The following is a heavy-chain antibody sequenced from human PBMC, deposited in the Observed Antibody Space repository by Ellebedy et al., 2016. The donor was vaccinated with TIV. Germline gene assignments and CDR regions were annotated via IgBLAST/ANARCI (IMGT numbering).Heavy chain of an antibody. D-gene: IGHD6-19*01. CDR2: IYSDGST. CDR3: ARGITVADSRGFFYYYGLDV. CDR1: GFTVSGNY. J-gene: IGHJ6*02. Sequence: GESLKISCAASGFTVSGNYMSWVRQAPGKGLEWVSVIYSDGSTFYADSVKGRLAISRDSSNNTLYLQMSSLRAEDTAVYYCARGITVADSRGFFYYYGLDVWGQGTTVTVFS. V-gene: IGHV3-66*01.